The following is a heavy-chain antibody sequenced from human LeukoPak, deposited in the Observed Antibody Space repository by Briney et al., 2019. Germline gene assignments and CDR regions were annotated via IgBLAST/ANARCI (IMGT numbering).Heavy chain of an antibody. J-gene: IGHJ5*02. CDR1: GFTSSSYS. Sequence: GGSLRLSCAASGFTSSSYSMNWVRQAPGKGLEWVSSISGSSSYIYYADSVKGRFTISRDSAKNSLYLQMNSLRAEDTAVYYCARAAIAATGKYWFDPWGQGTLVTVSS. D-gene: IGHD6-13*01. CDR2: ISGSSSYI. CDR3: ARAAIAATGKYWFDP. V-gene: IGHV3-21*01.